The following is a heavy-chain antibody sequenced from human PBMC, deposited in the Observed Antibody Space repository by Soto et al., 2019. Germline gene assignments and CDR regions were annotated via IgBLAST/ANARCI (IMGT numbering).Heavy chain of an antibody. V-gene: IGHV3-33*01. D-gene: IGHD7-27*01. Sequence: GGSLRLSCAASGFTFSSYGMHWVRQAPGKGLEWVAVIWYDGSNKYYADSVKGRFTISRDNSKNTLYLQMNSLRAEDTDVYYCARGGLGAVGSYYFDMDVWGKGTTVTVSS. CDR1: GFTFSSYG. J-gene: IGHJ6*03. CDR2: IWYDGSNK. CDR3: ARGGLGAVGSYYFDMDV.